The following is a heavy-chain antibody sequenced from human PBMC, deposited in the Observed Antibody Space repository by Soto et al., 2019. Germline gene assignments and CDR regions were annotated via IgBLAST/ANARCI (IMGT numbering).Heavy chain of an antibody. Sequence: ASVTVSCKASGYTFANYGIHWVRQAPGQRLEWMGWINAGNGGTKYSENFQGRVTITRDTSASTVYLGLSSLSSEDTASYYCARTGHSGSYDFWGQGTLVTVSS. D-gene: IGHD3-22*01. J-gene: IGHJ4*02. CDR3: ARTGHSGSYDF. V-gene: IGHV1-3*01. CDR1: GYTFANYG. CDR2: INAGNGGT.